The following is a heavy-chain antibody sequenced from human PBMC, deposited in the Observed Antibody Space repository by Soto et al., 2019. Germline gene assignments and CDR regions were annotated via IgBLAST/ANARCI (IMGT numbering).Heavy chain of an antibody. D-gene: IGHD6-6*01. CDR1: GYIFSKYW. Sequence: PGESLKISCKSSGYIFSKYWIGWVRQMPGKGLEWMGIIYPGDSDTRYSPSFQGQVTISADKSITTAYLQWRSLKASDTALYYCVVYSSSSGRHFDYWGQGTLVTVSS. CDR3: VVYSSSSGRHFDY. J-gene: IGHJ4*02. V-gene: IGHV5-51*01. CDR2: IYPGDSDT.